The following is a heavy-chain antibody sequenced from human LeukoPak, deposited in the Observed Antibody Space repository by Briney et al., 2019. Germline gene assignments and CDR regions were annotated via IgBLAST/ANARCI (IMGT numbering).Heavy chain of an antibody. J-gene: IGHJ4*02. Sequence: GGSLRLSCAASGFTFSSYAMSWVRQAPGKGLEWVSTISGSGGSTYYADSVKGRFAISRDNSKNTLYLQMNSLRAEDTAVYYCAKVVGATTRGYFDYWGQGTLVTVSS. D-gene: IGHD1-26*01. CDR3: AKVVGATTRGYFDY. CDR2: ISGSGGST. V-gene: IGHV3-23*01. CDR1: GFTFSSYA.